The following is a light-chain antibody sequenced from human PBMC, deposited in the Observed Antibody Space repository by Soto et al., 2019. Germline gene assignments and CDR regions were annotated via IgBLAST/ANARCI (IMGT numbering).Light chain of an antibody. J-gene: IGKJ2*01. CDR3: QQSYSTPRT. Sequence: DIQMTQSPSSLSASVGDRVTITCRAGQRIATYLNWYQQKPGKAPRLLIYAASSLHSGVPSRFSGSGSGTDFTLTISSLQPEDFATYYCQQSYSTPRTFGQGTKLEIK. V-gene: IGKV1-39*01. CDR1: QRIATY. CDR2: AAS.